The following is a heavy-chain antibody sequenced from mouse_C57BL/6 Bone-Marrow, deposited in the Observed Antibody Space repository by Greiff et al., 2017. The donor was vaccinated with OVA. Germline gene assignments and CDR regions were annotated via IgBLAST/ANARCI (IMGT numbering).Heavy chain of an antibody. Sequence: QVQLKESGPGILQSSQTLSLTCSFSGFSLSTSGMGVSWIRQPSGKGLEWLAHIYWDDDKRYNPSLKSRLTISKDTSRNQVFLKITSVDTADTATYYCARNPSITTVVARYFDVWGTGTTVTVSS. CDR1: GFSLSTSGMG. CDR2: IYWDDDK. V-gene: IGHV8-12*01. CDR3: ARNPSITTVVARYFDV. D-gene: IGHD1-1*01. J-gene: IGHJ1*03.